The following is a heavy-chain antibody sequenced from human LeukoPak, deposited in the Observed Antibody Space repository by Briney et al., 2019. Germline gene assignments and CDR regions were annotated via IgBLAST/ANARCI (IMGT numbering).Heavy chain of an antibody. Sequence: PGGSLRLSCAASGFTFSSYAMSWVRQAPGKGLEWVSAISGSGGSTYYADSVKGRFTISRGNSKNTLYLQMNSLRAEDTAVYYCAKDNRWELPRLLDYWGQGTLVTVSS. CDR2: ISGSGGST. V-gene: IGHV3-23*01. J-gene: IGHJ4*02. D-gene: IGHD1-26*01. CDR1: GFTFSSYA. CDR3: AKDNRWELPRLLDY.